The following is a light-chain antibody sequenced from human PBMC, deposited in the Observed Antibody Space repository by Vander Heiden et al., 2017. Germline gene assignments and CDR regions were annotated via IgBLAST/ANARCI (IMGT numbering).Light chain of an antibody. CDR3: QQRSNWAWT. CDR2: DAS. V-gene: IGKV3-11*01. J-gene: IGKJ1*01. CDR1: QSVSSY. Sequence: EIVLTQSPATLSLSPGERATLSGRASQSVSSYLAWYQQKPGQAPRTLIYDASNRATGIPARFSGSGSGTDFTLTISSLEPEDFAVYYCQQRSNWAWTFGQGTKVEIK.